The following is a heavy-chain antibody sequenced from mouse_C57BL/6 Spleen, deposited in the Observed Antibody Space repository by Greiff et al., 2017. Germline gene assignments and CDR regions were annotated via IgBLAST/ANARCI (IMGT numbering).Heavy chain of an antibody. CDR1: GYAFSSYW. V-gene: IGHV1-80*01. CDR2: IYPGDGDT. CDR3: ARDYYGSSSFAY. D-gene: IGHD1-1*01. J-gene: IGHJ3*01. Sequence: QVQLQQSGAELVKPGASVKISCKASGYAFSSYWMNWVKQRPGKGLEWIGQIYPGDGDTNYNGKFKGKATLTEDKSSSTAYMQLSSLTSEDSAVYFCARDYYGSSSFAYWGQGTLVTVSA.